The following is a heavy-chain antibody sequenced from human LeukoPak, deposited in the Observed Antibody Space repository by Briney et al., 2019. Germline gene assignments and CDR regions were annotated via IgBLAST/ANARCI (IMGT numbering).Heavy chain of an antibody. CDR2: INPNSGGT. CDR1: GYTFTGYY. V-gene: IGHV1-2*02. CDR3: ARVSGSYCYYYNMDV. Sequence: ASVKVSCKASGYTFTGYYMHWVRQAPGQGLEWMGWINPNSGGTNYAQKFQGRVTMTRDTSISTAYMELSRLRSDDTAVYYCARVSGSYCYYYNMDVWGKGTTVTVSS. D-gene: IGHD3-10*01. J-gene: IGHJ6*03.